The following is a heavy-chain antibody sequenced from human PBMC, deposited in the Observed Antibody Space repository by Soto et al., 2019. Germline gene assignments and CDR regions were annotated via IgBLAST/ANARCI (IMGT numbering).Heavy chain of an antibody. Sequence: GGSLRLSCAASGFTFSSYGMHWVRQAPGKGLEWVAVISCDGSNKYYADSVKGRFTISRDNSKNTLYLQMNSLRAEDTAVYYCAKTPHPYFDWLESGNFDYWGQGTLVTVSS. V-gene: IGHV3-30*18. D-gene: IGHD3-9*01. CDR1: GFTFSSYG. J-gene: IGHJ4*02. CDR3: AKTPHPYFDWLESGNFDY. CDR2: ISCDGSNK.